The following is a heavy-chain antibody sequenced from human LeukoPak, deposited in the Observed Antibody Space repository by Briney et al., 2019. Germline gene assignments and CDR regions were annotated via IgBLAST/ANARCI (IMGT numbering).Heavy chain of an antibody. CDR3: ARESIVVVPTTMDDASDI. CDR1: GFTFSSYA. J-gene: IGHJ3*02. Sequence: GGSLRLSCAASGFTFSSYAIHWVRQAPGKGLEWVAIISYDGSNKYYADSVKGRFTISRDNAKNALYLQMHSLRVEDTAVYYCARESIVVVPTTMDDASDIWGQGTMVTVSS. CDR2: ISYDGSNK. D-gene: IGHD2-2*01. V-gene: IGHV3-30-3*01.